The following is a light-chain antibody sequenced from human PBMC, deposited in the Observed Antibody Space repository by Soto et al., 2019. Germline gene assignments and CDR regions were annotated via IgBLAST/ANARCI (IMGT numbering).Light chain of an antibody. J-gene: IGKJ1*01. CDR1: HDITSF. CDR3: QQYNSHWSWT. CDR2: DAS. V-gene: IGKV1-33*01. Sequence: DIQMTQSPSSLSASVGDRVTITCQASHDITSFLNWYQHKPGRAPKLLIYDASILEAGVPTRFSGSGSGTHFTFTISSLQPEDVATYYCQQYNSHWSWTFGQGTKVEI.